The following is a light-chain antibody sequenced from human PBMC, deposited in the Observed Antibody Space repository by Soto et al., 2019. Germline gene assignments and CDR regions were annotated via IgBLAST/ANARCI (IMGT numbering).Light chain of an antibody. Sequence: QSVLTQPPSVSGAPGQRVTISCTGSSSNIGAGYDVHWYQQLPGTAPKLLIYDNSKRPSGVPDRFSGSKSVTSASLAITGLQAEDEADYYCQSYDSSLSVLYVFGTGTKLTVL. V-gene: IGLV1-40*01. CDR2: DNS. CDR1: SSNIGAGYD. CDR3: QSYDSSLSVLYV. J-gene: IGLJ1*01.